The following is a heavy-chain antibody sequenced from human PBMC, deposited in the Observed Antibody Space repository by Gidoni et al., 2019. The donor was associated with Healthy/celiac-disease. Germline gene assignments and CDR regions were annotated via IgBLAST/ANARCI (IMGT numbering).Heavy chain of an antibody. CDR3: ARFGWDRFGESAPSYYYYYYGMDV. V-gene: IGHV3-33*01. CDR1: GFTFSSNG. CDR2: IWYDGSNK. J-gene: IGHJ6*02. D-gene: IGHD3-16*01. Sequence: QVQLVESGGGVVQPGRSLRLSCAASGFTFSSNGMPWVRTAPGKGLGWVAVIWYDGSNKYYADAVKGRFTISRDNSKNTLYLQMNSLRAEDTAVYYCARFGWDRFGESAPSYYYYYYGMDVWGQGTTVTVSS.